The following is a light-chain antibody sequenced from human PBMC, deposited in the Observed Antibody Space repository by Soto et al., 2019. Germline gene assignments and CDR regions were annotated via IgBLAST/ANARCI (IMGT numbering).Light chain of an antibody. CDR3: QQYGSSPRT. J-gene: IGKJ1*01. V-gene: IGKV1-39*01. CDR1: QSISSY. CDR2: AAS. Sequence: DIQMTQSPSSLSASVGDRFTITCRASQSISSYLNWYQQKPGKAPKLLIYAASSLQSGVPSRFSGSGSGTDFTLTISRLEPEDFAVYYCQQYGSSPRTFGQGTKVDIK.